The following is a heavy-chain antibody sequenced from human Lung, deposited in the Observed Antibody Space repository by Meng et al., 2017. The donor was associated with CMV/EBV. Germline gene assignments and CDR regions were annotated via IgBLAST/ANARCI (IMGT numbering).Heavy chain of an antibody. D-gene: IGHD2-2*01. V-gene: IGHV3-49*04. J-gene: IGHJ6*02. CDR2: IRKNGYGGTT. CDR1: GFIFGAYL. CDR3: TRGGTSAMRDGMDV. Sequence: GGSLRPXCTASGFIFGAYLMGWVRQAPGKGPEWAGVIRKNGYGGTTEYAASVKGRFTISRDDSKSIAYLQMNSLKIEDTAVYYCTRGGTSAMRDGMDVWGQGTXVTVSS.